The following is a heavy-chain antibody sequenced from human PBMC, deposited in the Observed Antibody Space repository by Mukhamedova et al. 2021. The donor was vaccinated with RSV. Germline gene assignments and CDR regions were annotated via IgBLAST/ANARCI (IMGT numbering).Heavy chain of an antibody. Sequence: PGKGLEWVSAISGSGGSTYYADSVKGRFTISRDNSKNTLYLQINSLRAEDTAVYYCAKRGSSSWPIDYWGQGTLVTVSS. D-gene: IGHD6-13*01. CDR2: ISGSGGST. CDR3: AKRGSSSWPIDY. V-gene: IGHV3-23*01. J-gene: IGHJ4*02.